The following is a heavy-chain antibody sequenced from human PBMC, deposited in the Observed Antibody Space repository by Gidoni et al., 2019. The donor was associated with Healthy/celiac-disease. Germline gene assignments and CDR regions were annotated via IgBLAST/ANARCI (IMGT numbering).Heavy chain of an antibody. V-gene: IGHV3-33*01. CDR3: ARDRIYDSSGYCSHLIDY. CDR1: GFIFRIYG. D-gene: IGHD3-22*01. CDR2: IWYDGSNK. J-gene: IGHJ4*02. Sequence: QVQLVESGGGVVQTGRSLRLSCAVSGFIFRIYGMHWVRQAPGQGLEWVAVIWYDGSNKYYADSVKGRFTISRDNSKNTLYLQMSSLRAEDTAVYYCARDRIYDSSGYCSHLIDYWGQGTLVTVSS.